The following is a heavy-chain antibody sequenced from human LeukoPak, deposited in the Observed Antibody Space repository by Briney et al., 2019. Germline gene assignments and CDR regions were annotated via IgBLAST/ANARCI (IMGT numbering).Heavy chain of an antibody. CDR3: AKDRWAYSSGSYFDY. CDR2: IYSDNT. D-gene: IGHD3-10*01. V-gene: IGHV3-53*01. Sequence: GGSLRLSCTVSGFTVSSNSMSWVRQAPGKGLEWVSFIYSDNTHYSDSVKGRFTISRDNPKNTLYLQMNSLRAEDTAVYYCAKDRWAYSSGSYFDYWGQGTLVTVSS. CDR1: GFTVSSNS. J-gene: IGHJ4*02.